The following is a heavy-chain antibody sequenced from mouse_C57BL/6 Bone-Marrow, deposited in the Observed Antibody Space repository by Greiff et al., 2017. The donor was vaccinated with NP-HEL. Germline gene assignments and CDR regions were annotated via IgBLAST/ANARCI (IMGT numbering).Heavy chain of an antibody. CDR2: IYPGSGST. V-gene: IGHV1-55*01. Sequence: QVQLQQPGAELVKPGASVKMSCKASGYTFTSYWITWVKQRPGQGLEWIGDIYPGSGSTNYNEKFKSKATLTVDTSSRTAYMQLSSLTSEDSAVYYCARDDYYYGYFYVWGTGTTVTVSS. J-gene: IGHJ1*03. CDR3: ARDDYYYGYFYV. D-gene: IGHD1-1*01. CDR1: GYTFTSYW.